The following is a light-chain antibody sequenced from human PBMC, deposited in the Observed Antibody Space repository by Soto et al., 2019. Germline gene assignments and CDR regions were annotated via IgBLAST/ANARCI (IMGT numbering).Light chain of an antibody. V-gene: IGKV3-20*01. Sequence: EIVLTQSPGTLSLSPGERATLSCRASQSVSSSYLAWYQQKPGQAPRLLIYGASSRATGIQDRFSGSGSGTYINPTISRLAREDFAAYYYSLHCTTPLLTFGQGTKVEI. CDR1: QSVSSSY. CDR2: GAS. J-gene: IGKJ2*01. CDR3: SLHCTTPLLT.